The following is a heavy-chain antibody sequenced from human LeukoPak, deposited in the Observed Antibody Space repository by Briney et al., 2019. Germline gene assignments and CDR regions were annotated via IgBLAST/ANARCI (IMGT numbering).Heavy chain of an antibody. J-gene: IGHJ6*03. CDR1: GGSISSYY. CDR2: IYTSGST. CDR3: ATGTGHYYYYYYMDV. V-gene: IGHV4-4*07. D-gene: IGHD1-1*01. Sequence: SEILSLTCTVSGGSISSYYWSWIRQPAGKGLEWVGRIYTSGSTNYKPSLKSRVTMSVDTSKNQFSLKLSSVTAADTAIYYCATGTGHYYYYYYMDVWGKGTTVTVSS.